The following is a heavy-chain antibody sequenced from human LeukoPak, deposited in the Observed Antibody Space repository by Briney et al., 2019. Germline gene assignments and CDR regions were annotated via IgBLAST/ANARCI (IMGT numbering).Heavy chain of an antibody. V-gene: IGHV4-34*01. CDR3: ARRSYHYDFWSGYYGGYMDV. Sequence: SETLSLTCAVYGGSFSGYYWSWIRQPPGKGREWIGEINHSGSTNYNPSLKRRVTISVDTSKNQFSLKLSSVTAADTAVYYCARRSYHYDFWSGYYGGYMDVWGKGPRSPSP. CDR2: INHSGST. CDR1: GGSFSGYY. J-gene: IGHJ6*03. D-gene: IGHD3-3*01.